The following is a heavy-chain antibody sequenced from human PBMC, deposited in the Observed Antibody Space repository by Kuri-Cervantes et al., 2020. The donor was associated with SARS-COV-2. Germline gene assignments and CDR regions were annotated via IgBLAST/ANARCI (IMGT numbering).Heavy chain of an antibody. CDR1: GFTFSDYY. D-gene: IGHD6-13*01. V-gene: IGHV3-23*01. Sequence: GGSLRLSCAASGFTFSDYYMTWIRQAPGKGLEWVSAISGSGGSTYYADSVKGRFTISRDNSKNTLYLQMNSLRAEDTAVYYCAKASIAAAGEGNYYYYYYMDVWGKGTTVTVSS. J-gene: IGHJ6*03. CDR3: AKASIAAAGEGNYYYYYYMDV. CDR2: ISGSGGST.